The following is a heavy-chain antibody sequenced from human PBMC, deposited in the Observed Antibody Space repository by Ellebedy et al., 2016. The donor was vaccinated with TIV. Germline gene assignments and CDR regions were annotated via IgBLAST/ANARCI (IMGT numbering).Heavy chain of an antibody. CDR2: ITSDGGST. Sequence: GGSLRLSCAASGFTFSSYAMHWVRQAPGRGLEYVSGITSDGGSTYYANSVKDRFTISRDNSKDTLYLQMGSLRAEDMAVYYCARGYCSGHICRGPGGYWGQGTLVTVSS. CDR3: ARGYCSGHICRGPGGY. V-gene: IGHV3-64*01. CDR1: GFTFSSYA. D-gene: IGHD2-15*01. J-gene: IGHJ4*02.